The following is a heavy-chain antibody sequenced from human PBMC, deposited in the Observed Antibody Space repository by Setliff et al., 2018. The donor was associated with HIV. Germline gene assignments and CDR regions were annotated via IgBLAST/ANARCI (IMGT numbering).Heavy chain of an antibody. CDR1: GFTFSGYA. CDR3: ARKGGPYGDSSPIDC. CDR2: VSASGDNT. Sequence: GGSLGLSCAASGFTFSGYAMSWVRQAPGKGLEWVSSVSASGDNTYYADSVRGRFTTSRDSSKNTLSLQMSSLRAEDTAIYYCARKGGPYGDSSPIDCWGQGTLVTVSS. V-gene: IGHV3-23*01. D-gene: IGHD4-17*01. J-gene: IGHJ4*02.